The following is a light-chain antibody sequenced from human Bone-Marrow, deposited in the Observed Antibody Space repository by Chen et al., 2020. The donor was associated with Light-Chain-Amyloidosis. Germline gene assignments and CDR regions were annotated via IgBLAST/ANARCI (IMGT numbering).Light chain of an antibody. CDR1: QTISSNY. V-gene: IGKV3-20*01. Sequence: EIVLTQCAATLSWSPGEGAKFSCRSSQTISSNYLTWYQQKIGQAPRLLIYGSTSRATCIPDMFAGSGSGTDFTLTINRLEPEDFAMYYGQQYGTSPLTFGGGTKGGIK. CDR2: GST. J-gene: IGKJ4*01. CDR3: QQYGTSPLT.